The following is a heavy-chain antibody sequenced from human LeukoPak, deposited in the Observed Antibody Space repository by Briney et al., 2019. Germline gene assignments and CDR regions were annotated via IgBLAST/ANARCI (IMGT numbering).Heavy chain of an antibody. J-gene: IGHJ4*02. D-gene: IGHD3-22*01. CDR1: GFTFSSYS. V-gene: IGHV3-48*02. Sequence: GGSLRLSCAASGFTFSSYSMNWVRQAPGKGLEWVSYISSSSTTIYYAESVKGRFTISRDNAKNSLYLEMNSLGDEDTAVYYCARGDSSGYYDYWGQGTLVTVSS. CDR3: ARGDSSGYYDY. CDR2: ISSSSTTI.